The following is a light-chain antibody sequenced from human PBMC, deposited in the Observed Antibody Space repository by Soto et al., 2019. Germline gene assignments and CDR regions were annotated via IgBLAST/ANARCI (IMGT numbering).Light chain of an antibody. CDR1: SRDVGGYNY. J-gene: IGLJ1*01. CDR3: SSYTSSSTHYV. V-gene: IGLV2-14*01. Sequence: QSVLTQPASVSGSPGQSITISCTGTSRDVGGYNYVSWYQQHPGKAPKLMIYEVSNRPSGVSNRFSGSKSGNTASLTISGLQAEDEADYYCSSYTSSSTHYVFGTATKVTVL. CDR2: EVS.